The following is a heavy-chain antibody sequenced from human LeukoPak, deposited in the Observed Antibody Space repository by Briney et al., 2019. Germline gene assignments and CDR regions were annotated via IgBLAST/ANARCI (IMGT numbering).Heavy chain of an antibody. CDR3: STGWYLDN. D-gene: IGHD6-13*01. CDR1: GLTFSNAW. V-gene: IGHV3-15*07. Sequence: GGSLRLSCAASGLTFSNAWMNWVRQAPGKGLEWVGRIKSKANGGTIDYAAPVNGRFTISRDDLKQTVYLQMNSLKIEDTAAYFCSTGWYLDNWGQGTLVTVSS. CDR2: IKSKANGGTI. J-gene: IGHJ4*02.